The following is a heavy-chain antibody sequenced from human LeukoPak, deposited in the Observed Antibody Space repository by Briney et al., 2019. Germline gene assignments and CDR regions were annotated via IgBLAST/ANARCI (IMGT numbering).Heavy chain of an antibody. J-gene: IGHJ4*02. V-gene: IGHV4-61*09. D-gene: IGHD4-11*01. CDR3: AREYSNPLRYFDY. CDR1: GGPISSGSYY. CDR2: IYPSGST. Sequence: SQTLSLTCTVPGGPISSGSYYWSWIRQPAGKGLEWIGHIYPSGSTNYNPSLKSRVTISIDTSRNQFSLNLNSVTAADTAVYYCAREYSNPLRYFDYWGQGTLVTVSS.